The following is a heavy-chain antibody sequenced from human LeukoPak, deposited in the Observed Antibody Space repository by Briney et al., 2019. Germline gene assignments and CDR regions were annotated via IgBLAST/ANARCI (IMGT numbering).Heavy chain of an antibody. V-gene: IGHV3-21*04. Sequence: GGSLRLSCADSGFTFSNYNMNWVRQAPGKAMEWVSSITSSGTYTFYADSVKGRFTISRDNAKNSLYLQMDSLGPEDTAVYYCARGYYDSSGYYVRDFDYWGQGTLVTVSS. CDR1: GFTFSNYN. J-gene: IGHJ4*02. CDR3: ARGYYDSSGYYVRDFDY. D-gene: IGHD3-22*01. CDR2: ITSSGTYT.